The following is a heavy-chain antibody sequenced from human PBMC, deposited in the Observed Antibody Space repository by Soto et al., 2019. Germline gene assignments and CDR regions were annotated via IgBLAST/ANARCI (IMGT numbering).Heavy chain of an antibody. CDR3: ARDGYSGRSDGFDI. D-gene: IGHD1-26*01. CDR2: ISYDGSSE. J-gene: IGHJ3*02. Sequence: QMQLVESGGGVVQPGRSLRLSCAASGFTFSAYTMHWVRQAPGKGLEWVAVISYDGSSERYTDPVKGRFTVSRDNPKSTLYLQMHSLRAEDTGTYYCARDGYSGRSDGFDIWGQGTMVTVSS. V-gene: IGHV3-30*14. CDR1: GFTFSAYT.